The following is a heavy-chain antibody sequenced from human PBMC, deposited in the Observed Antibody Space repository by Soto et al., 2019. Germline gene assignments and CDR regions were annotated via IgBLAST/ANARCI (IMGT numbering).Heavy chain of an antibody. Sequence: ETLSLTCTVSGGSISSYYWNWIRQPPGKGLEWIGYIYYSGSTNYNPSLKSRVTISVDTSKNQFSMKLSSVTAADTAVYYCARERPDGARLDPWGQGTLVTVSS. J-gene: IGHJ5*02. CDR1: GGSISSYY. CDR2: IYYSGST. V-gene: IGHV4-59*12. CDR3: ARERPDGARLDP. D-gene: IGHD6-6*01.